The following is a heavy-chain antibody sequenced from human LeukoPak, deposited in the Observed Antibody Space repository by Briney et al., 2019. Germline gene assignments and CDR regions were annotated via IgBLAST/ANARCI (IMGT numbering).Heavy chain of an antibody. CDR1: LYSFTDYY. J-gene: IGHJ4*02. Sequence: ASVKVSCKLSLYSFTDYYIHWMRQAPGQGLEWMGWINPNSGDTNFARDFQGRVTMTRDTSISTAYMELSRLKSDDTAGYFCAREGSGGLGAPVYWGQGTLVIVSS. CDR3: AREGSGGLGAPVY. V-gene: IGHV1-2*02. CDR2: INPNSGDT. D-gene: IGHD1-26*01.